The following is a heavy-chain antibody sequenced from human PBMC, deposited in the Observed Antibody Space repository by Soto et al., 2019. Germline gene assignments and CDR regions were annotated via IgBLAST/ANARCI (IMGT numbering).Heavy chain of an antibody. CDR2: IIPILGTA. J-gene: IGHJ4*02. Sequence: SVKVSCKASGGTFSSYAISWVRQAPGQGLEWMGGIIPILGTANYAQKFQGRVTITADKSTSTAYMELSSLRSEDTAVYYCAIQDLAYCGGDCYSRQFDYWGQGTLVTVSS. CDR1: GGTFSSYA. D-gene: IGHD2-21*02. CDR3: AIQDLAYCGGDCYSRQFDY. V-gene: IGHV1-69*10.